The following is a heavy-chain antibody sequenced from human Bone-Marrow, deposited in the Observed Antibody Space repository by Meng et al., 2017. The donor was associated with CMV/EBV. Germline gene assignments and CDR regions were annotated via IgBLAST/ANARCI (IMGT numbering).Heavy chain of an antibody. CDR3: ARGPPGWRNYDLSD. D-gene: IGHD3-3*01. Sequence: SVKVSCKASGGTFSSYAISWVRQAPGQGLEWMGGIIPILGIANYAQKFQGRVTITADKSTSTAYMELSSLRSEDTAVYYSARGPPGWRNYDLSDWGQGTLVTFSS. J-gene: IGHJ4*02. V-gene: IGHV1-69*10. CDR1: GGTFSSYA. CDR2: IIPILGIA.